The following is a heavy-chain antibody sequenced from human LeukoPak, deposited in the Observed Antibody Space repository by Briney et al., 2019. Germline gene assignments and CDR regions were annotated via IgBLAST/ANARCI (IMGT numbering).Heavy chain of an antibody. CDR1: GYTFTGYY. D-gene: IGHD3-22*01. V-gene: IGHV1-2*02. CDR2: MNPDSGGT. CDR3: ARDPSNRYYYDP. Sequence: ASVKVSCKASGYTFTGYYMHWVGQAPGQGLEWMGWMNPDSGGTNYAQKFQGRVTMTRDTSISTAYMELSSLRSDDTAVYYCARDPSNRYYYDPWGQGTLVTVSS. J-gene: IGHJ4*02.